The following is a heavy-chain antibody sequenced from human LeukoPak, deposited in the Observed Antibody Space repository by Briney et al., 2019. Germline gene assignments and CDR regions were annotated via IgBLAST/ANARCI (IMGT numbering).Heavy chain of an antibody. CDR3: ARRGDESLTGFDF. CDR2: IYPGDSDT. V-gene: IGHV5-51*01. D-gene: IGHD3-9*01. Sequence: GESLQISCEASGYQFSNYWIVWVRQMPGKGLEWMGIIYPGDSDTAYGPSFQDRVTISADKSNNTALLHLSSLRASDTAIYYCARRGDESLTGFDFWGQGTLVTVSS. CDR1: GYQFSNYW. J-gene: IGHJ1*01.